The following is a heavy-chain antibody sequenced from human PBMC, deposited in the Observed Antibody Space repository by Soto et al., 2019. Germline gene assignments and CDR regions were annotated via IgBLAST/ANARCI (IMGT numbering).Heavy chain of an antibody. CDR1: GYTFTSYY. Sequence: QVQLVQSGAEVKKPGASVKVSCKASGYTFTSYYMHWVRQAPGQGLEWMGIINPSGGSTSYAQKFQGRVTMTRDTSTSTVYMERSSLRSEDTAVYYCARGRHVIAAFDYYYGMDVWGQGTTVTVSS. J-gene: IGHJ6*01. CDR3: ARGRHVIAAFDYYYGMDV. V-gene: IGHV1-46*01. CDR2: INPSGGST. D-gene: IGHD6-6*01.